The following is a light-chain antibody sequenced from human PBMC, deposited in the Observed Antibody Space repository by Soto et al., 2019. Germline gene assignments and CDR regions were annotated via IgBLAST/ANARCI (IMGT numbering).Light chain of an antibody. J-gene: IGKJ2*02. CDR3: QQRSRGPRGT. CDR2: AIS. Sequence: EIVMTQSPDPLSVSTGERATLSCRASQSVSSNLAWYQQKPGQAPRLLIYAISYRATGIPARFSGSGSGTDFTLTISSLEPEDFAVYYCQQRSRGPRGTLGQGTMVDIK. CDR1: QSVSSN. V-gene: IGKV3-11*01.